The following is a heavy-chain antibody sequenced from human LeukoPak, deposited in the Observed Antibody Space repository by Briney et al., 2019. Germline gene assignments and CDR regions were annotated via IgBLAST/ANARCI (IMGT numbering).Heavy chain of an antibody. CDR2: INHSGST. CDR3: ARTYYDFWSGYYVFDY. J-gene: IGHJ4*02. V-gene: IGHV4-34*01. D-gene: IGHD3-3*01. Sequence: TSETLSLTCAVYGESFSGYYWSWIRQPPGKGLEWIGEINHSGSTNYNPSLKSRVTISVDTSKNQFSLKLSSVTAADTAVYYCARTYYDFWSGYYVFDYWGQGTLVTVSS. CDR1: GESFSGYY.